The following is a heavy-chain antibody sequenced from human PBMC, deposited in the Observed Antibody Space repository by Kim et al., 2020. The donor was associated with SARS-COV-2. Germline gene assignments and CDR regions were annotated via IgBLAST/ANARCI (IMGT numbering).Heavy chain of an antibody. J-gene: IGHJ3*02. CDR3: ARVAGGWKAAFDI. CDR1: GFTFSSYA. Sequence: GGSLRLSCAASGFTFSSYAMSWVRQAPGKGLEWVSAISFGGGTTYYADSVRGRFTVSRDNSKNTLYLQVNSLRADDTAVYYCARVAGGWKAAFDIWGQGTMVTVSS. D-gene: IGHD1-1*01. CDR2: ISFGGGTT. V-gene: IGHV3-23*01.